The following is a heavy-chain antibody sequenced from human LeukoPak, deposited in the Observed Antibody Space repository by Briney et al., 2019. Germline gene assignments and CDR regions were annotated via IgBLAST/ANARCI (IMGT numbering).Heavy chain of an antibody. J-gene: IGHJ4*02. CDR3: ARSQVLGTFDH. Sequence: GGSLRLSCAASGFNITSNYMNWVRQAPGKGLEWVAIIYSGGFTYYRDSVKGRFTISRDISKNTLYLQMNSLRAEDTAVYFCARSQVLGTFDHWGQGTLLTVSS. CDR2: IYSGGFT. V-gene: IGHV3-66*01. CDR1: GFNITSNY. D-gene: IGHD1/OR15-1a*01.